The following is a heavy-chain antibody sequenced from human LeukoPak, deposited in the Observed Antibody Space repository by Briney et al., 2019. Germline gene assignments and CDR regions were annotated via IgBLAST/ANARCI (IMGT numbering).Heavy chain of an antibody. CDR2: MNPNSGNT. CDR1: GYTFNFYY. V-gene: IGHV1-8*02. Sequence: ASVKVSCKASGYTFNFYYVHWVRQATGQGLEWLGWMNPNSGNTGYAQKFQGRVTMTRNTSISTAYMELSSLRSEDTAVYYCARRSGSYLSFDYWGQGTLVTVSS. D-gene: IGHD1-26*01. CDR3: ARRSGSYLSFDY. J-gene: IGHJ4*02.